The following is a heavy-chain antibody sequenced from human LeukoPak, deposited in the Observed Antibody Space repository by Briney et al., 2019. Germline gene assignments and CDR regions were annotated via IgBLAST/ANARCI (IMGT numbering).Heavy chain of an antibody. D-gene: IGHD1-20*01. V-gene: IGHV3-48*02. CDR3: ARVNWNDVGSFDY. Sequence: GSLRLSCAASGFTFSNYIMNWVRQAPGKGLEWLSYISSSSSPIYYADSVKGRFTISRDNAKNSLYLQMNSLRDEDTGVYYCARVNWNDVGSFDYWGQGTLVTVSS. CDR1: GFTFSNYI. J-gene: IGHJ4*02. CDR2: ISSSSSPI.